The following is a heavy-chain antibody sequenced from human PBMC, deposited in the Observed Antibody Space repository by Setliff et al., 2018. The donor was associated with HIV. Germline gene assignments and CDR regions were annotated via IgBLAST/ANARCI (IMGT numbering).Heavy chain of an antibody. CDR2: ISGYNGNT. J-gene: IGHJ3*02. CDR3: GTITVAGTGAFDI. D-gene: IGHD6-19*01. CDR1: GYTFTSYY. Sequence: ASVKVSCKASGYTFTSYYIHWVRQAPGQGLEWMGWISGYNGNTKYAQNLQGRVTMTTDTSTTTAYMELRSLRPDDTAVYYCGTITVAGTGAFDIWGQGTMVTVSS. V-gene: IGHV1-18*04.